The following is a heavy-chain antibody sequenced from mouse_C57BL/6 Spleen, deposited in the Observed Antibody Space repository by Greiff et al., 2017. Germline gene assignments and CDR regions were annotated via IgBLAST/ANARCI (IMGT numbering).Heavy chain of an antibody. CDR1: GFTFSNSW. Sequence: EVQLQESGGGFVQPGGSLKLSCVASGFTFSNSWMNWVRQSPEKGLEWVAQIRLKSDNYATPYAESVKGRFTISRDDSKSSVYLQMNNLRAEDTGIYYCTVGSSSSWFAYWGQGTLVTVSA. J-gene: IGHJ3*01. CDR2: IRLKSDNYAT. V-gene: IGHV6-3*01. CDR3: TVGSSSSWFAY. D-gene: IGHD1-1*01.